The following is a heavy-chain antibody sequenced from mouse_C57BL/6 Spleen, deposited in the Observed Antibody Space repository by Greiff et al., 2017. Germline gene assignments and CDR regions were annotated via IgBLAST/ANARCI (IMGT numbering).Heavy chain of an antibody. CDR2: ISSGGSYT. V-gene: IGHV5-6*01. J-gene: IGHJ2*01. CDR3: ARQGITTVVADY. CDR1: GFTFSSYG. D-gene: IGHD1-1*01. Sequence: EVQGVESGGDLVKPGGSLKLSCAASGFTFSSYGMSWVRQTPDKRLEWVATISSGGSYTYYPDSVRGRFTISRDKAKNTLYLQMSSLKSEDTAMYYCARQGITTVVADYWGQGTTLTVSS.